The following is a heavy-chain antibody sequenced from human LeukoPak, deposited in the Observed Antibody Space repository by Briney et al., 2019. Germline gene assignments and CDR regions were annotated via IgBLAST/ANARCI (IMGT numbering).Heavy chain of an antibody. Sequence: ASVKVSCKASGYTFTGYFVHWVRQAPGQGLQWMGWINPNTGGTNYAQKFQGRVTMTRDTSISTAYMELSRLRSDDTAVYYCGRGTIAVVAADLRTDQWGQGTLVAVSS. CDR1: GYTFTGYF. CDR3: GRGTIAVVAADLRTDQ. CDR2: INPNTGGT. D-gene: IGHD2-15*01. J-gene: IGHJ4*02. V-gene: IGHV1-2*02.